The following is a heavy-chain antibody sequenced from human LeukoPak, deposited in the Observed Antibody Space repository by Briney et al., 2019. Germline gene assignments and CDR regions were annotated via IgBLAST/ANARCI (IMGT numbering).Heavy chain of an antibody. D-gene: IGHD5-12*01. Sequence: GGPLRLSCAASGFTFSNYNMNWVRQAPGKGLEWVSSISSSSTYMYYADSVKGRFTISRDNAKNSLYLQMNSLRAEDTAVYYCAEVARSGYWGQGTLVTVSS. CDR2: ISSSSTYM. J-gene: IGHJ4*02. V-gene: IGHV3-21*01. CDR3: AEVARSGY. CDR1: GFTFSNYN.